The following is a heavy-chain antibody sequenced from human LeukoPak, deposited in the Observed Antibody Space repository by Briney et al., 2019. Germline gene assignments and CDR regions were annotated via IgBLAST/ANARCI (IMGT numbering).Heavy chain of an antibody. D-gene: IGHD4-17*01. V-gene: IGHV3-23*01. CDR1: GFSFSSYA. CDR2: ISGSGGST. Sequence: PGGSLRLSCAASGFSFSSYAMSWVRQAPGKGLEWVSAISGSGGSTYYADSVKGRFTISRDNSKNTLYLQMNSLRAEDTAVYYCAKRYGDYVDYFDYWGQGTLVTVSS. CDR3: AKRYGDYVDYFDY. J-gene: IGHJ4*02.